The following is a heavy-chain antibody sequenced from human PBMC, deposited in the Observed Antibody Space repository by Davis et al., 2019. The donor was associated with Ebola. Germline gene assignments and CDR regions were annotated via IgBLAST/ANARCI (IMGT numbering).Heavy chain of an antibody. CDR3: ARVYNWNHLAYFDY. D-gene: IGHD1-14*01. V-gene: IGHV1-8*01. J-gene: IGHJ4*02. Sequence: AASVKVSCKASGYSFTSYEINWVRQAAGQGLEWMGWMRPNSGDSDYGQKFQGRVTMTRDTSTNTAYMELSSLISEDTAVYYCARVYNWNHLAYFDYWGQGTLVTVSS. CDR1: GYSFTSYE. CDR2: MRPNSGDS.